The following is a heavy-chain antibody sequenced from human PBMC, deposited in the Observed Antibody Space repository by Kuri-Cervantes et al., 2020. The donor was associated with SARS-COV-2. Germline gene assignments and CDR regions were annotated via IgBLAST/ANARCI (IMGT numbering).Heavy chain of an antibody. CDR3: ASLAYCGGDCGYFDY. CDR1: GGSISTYY. CDR2: IYYSGST. J-gene: IGHJ4*02. Sequence: GSLRLSCAVSGGSISTYYWSWIRQPPGKGLEWIGYIYYSGSTNYNPSLKSRVTISVDTSKNQFSLKLSSVTAADTAVYYCASLAYCGGDCGYFDYWGQGTLVTVSS. V-gene: IGHV4-59*01. D-gene: IGHD2-21*02.